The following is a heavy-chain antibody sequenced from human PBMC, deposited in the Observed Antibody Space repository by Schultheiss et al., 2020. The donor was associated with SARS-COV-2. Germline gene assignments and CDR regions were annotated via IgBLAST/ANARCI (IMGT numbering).Heavy chain of an antibody. CDR1: GGSFSGYY. D-gene: IGHD4-11*01. CDR3: ARFAPMTNDAFDI. CDR2: INHSGST. Sequence: GSLRLSCAVYGGSFSGYYWSWIRQPPGKGLEWIGEINHSGSTNYNPSLKSRLTISVDRSKNQFSLKVSSVTAADTAVYYCARFAPMTNDAFDIWGQGTMVTVSS. J-gene: IGHJ3*02. V-gene: IGHV4-34*01.